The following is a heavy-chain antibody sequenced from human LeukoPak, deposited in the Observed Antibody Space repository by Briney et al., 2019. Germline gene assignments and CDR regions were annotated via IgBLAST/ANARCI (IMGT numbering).Heavy chain of an antibody. V-gene: IGHV3-23*01. CDR3: AKNLFEGPGEELKY. Sequence: PGGSLRLSCAASGFTFGNYAMTWVRQAPGKGLEWVSGISGSGGTTYCADSVKGRFTISRDNPENTLYLQMNSLRAEDTAVYYCAKNLFEGPGEELKYWGQGTLVTVSS. J-gene: IGHJ4*02. CDR1: GFTFGNYA. CDR2: ISGSGGTT. D-gene: IGHD3-16*01.